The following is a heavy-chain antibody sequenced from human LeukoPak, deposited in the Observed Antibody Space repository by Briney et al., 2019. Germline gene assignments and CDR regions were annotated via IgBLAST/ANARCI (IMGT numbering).Heavy chain of an antibody. D-gene: IGHD3-22*01. CDR3: ARVGITMIVGDAFDI. J-gene: IGHJ3*02. CDR2: IRYDGSNK. V-gene: IGHV3-30*02. Sequence: GGSLRLSCAASGFTFSSYGMHWVRQAPGKGLEWVAFIRYDGSNKYYADSVKGRFTISRDNAKNSLYLQMNSLRAEDTAVYYCARVGITMIVGDAFDIWGQGTMVTVSS. CDR1: GFTFSSYG.